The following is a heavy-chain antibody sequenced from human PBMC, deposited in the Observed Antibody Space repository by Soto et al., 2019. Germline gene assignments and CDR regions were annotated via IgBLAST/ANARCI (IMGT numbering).Heavy chain of an antibody. CDR2: INAGNGNT. J-gene: IGHJ4*02. CDR1: GYTFTSYA. D-gene: IGHD6-19*01. CDR3: ARDGVAVAGTDY. Sequence: QVQLVQSGAEVKKPGASVKVSCKASGYTFTSYAMHWVRQAPGQRLKWMGWINAGNGNTKYSQKFQGRVTITRDTSASTAYMELSSLRSEDTAVYYCARDGVAVAGTDYWGQGTLVTVSS. V-gene: IGHV1-3*01.